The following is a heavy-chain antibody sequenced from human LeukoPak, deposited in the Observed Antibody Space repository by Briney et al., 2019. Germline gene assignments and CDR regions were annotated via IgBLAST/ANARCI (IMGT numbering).Heavy chain of an antibody. D-gene: IGHD3-22*01. Sequence: GGSLRLSCAASGFTFSSYSMNWVRQAPGKGLEWVSSISSSSSYIYYADSVKGRFTISRDNAKNSLYLQMNSLRAEDTAVYYCAREGSSGYYTNAFDIWGQGTMVTVSS. CDR3: AREGSSGYYTNAFDI. CDR1: GFTFSSYS. CDR2: ISSSSSYI. J-gene: IGHJ3*02. V-gene: IGHV3-21*01.